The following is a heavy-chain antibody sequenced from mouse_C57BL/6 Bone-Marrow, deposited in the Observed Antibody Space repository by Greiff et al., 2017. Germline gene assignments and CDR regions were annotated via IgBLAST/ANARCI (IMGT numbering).Heavy chain of an antibody. Sequence: ESGPGLVKPSQSLSLTCSVTGYSITSGYYWNWIRQFPGNKLEWMGYISYDGSNNYNPSLKNRISITSDTSKNQFFLKLNSVTTEDTATYYCARESYYFDYWGQGTTLTVSS. J-gene: IGHJ2*01. CDR1: GYSITSGYY. V-gene: IGHV3-6*01. CDR2: ISYDGSN. CDR3: ARESYYFDY.